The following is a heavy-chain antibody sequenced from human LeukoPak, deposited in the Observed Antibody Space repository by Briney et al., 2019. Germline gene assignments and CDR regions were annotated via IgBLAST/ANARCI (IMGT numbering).Heavy chain of an antibody. CDR1: GGSISSGDYY. D-gene: IGHD1-26*01. CDR2: IYYSGST. CDR3: AREGVGATLPDY. V-gene: IGHV4-30-4*08. J-gene: IGHJ4*02. Sequence: SQTLSLTCTVSGGSISSGDYYWGWIRQPPGKGLEWIGYIYYSGSTYYNPSLKSRVTISVDTSKNQFSLKLSSVTAADTAENYCAREGVGATLPDYWGQGTLVTVSS.